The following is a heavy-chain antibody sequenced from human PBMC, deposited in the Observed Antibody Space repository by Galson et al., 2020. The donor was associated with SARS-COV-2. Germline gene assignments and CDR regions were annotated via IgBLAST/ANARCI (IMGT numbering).Heavy chain of an antibody. CDR1: GGSISHSSYY. V-gene: IGHV4-39*01. CDR2: IYYSGST. CDR3: ASHRPARVSMTVAAIDY. J-gene: IGHJ4*02. D-gene: IGHD3-22*01. Sequence: ASETLSLTSTVSGGSISHSSYYWGWIRQPPGKGLEWIGSIYYSGSTYYNPSLKSRVTISVDTSKNQFSLKVNSVSAADTAVYYCASHRPARVSMTVAAIDYWGQGTLVTVSS.